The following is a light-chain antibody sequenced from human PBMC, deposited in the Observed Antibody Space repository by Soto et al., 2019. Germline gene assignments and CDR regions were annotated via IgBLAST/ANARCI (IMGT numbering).Light chain of an antibody. Sequence: DIQMTQSPSTLSASVGDRVTITCRASQSISRWLAWYQQKPGKAPNLLIYDASSLESGVPSRFSGSGSGTEFTLTITSLQPDDFAVYYCQHRSNWLACGGGTKGDIK. J-gene: IGKJ4*01. CDR1: QSISRW. CDR3: QHRSNWLA. V-gene: IGKV1-5*01. CDR2: DAS.